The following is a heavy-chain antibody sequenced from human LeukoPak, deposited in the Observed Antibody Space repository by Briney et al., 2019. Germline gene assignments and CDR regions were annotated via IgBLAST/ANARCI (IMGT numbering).Heavy chain of an antibody. CDR3: ARETAARDAFDI. V-gene: IGHV4-34*01. J-gene: IGHJ3*02. CDR1: GGSFSGYY. CDR2: INHSGST. Sequence: SETLSLTCAVYGGSFSGYYWSWIRRPPGKGLEWIGEINHSGSTNYNPSLKSRVTISVDTSKNQFSLKLSSVTAADTAVYYCARETAARDAFDIWGQGTMVTVSS. D-gene: IGHD6-6*01.